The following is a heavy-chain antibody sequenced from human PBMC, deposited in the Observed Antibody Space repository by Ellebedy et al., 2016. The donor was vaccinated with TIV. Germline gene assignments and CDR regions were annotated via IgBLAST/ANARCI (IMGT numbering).Heavy chain of an antibody. V-gene: IGHV1-8*02. D-gene: IGHD3-22*01. CDR3: ATGGKGVDSSDYYY. Sequence: ASVKVSXXASGYTFTSYGISWVRQAPGQGLEWMGWMNPISGNTGYAQKFQGRVTMTRNTSISTAYMELSSLRSEDTAVYYCATGGKGVDSSDYYYWGQGTLVTVSS. J-gene: IGHJ4*02. CDR2: MNPISGNT. CDR1: GYTFTSYG.